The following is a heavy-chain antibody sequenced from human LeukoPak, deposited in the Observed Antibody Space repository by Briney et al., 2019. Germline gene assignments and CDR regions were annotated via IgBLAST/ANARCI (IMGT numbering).Heavy chain of an antibody. V-gene: IGHV3-23*01. Sequence: PGRSLRLSCAASGFTFSSYGMHWVRQAPGKGLEWVSAISGSGGSTYYADSVKGRFTISRDNSKNTLYLQMNSLRAEDTAVYYCAKVFRRADAFDIWGQGTMVTVSS. J-gene: IGHJ3*02. D-gene: IGHD3-10*02. CDR2: ISGSGGST. CDR3: AKVFRRADAFDI. CDR1: GFTFSSYG.